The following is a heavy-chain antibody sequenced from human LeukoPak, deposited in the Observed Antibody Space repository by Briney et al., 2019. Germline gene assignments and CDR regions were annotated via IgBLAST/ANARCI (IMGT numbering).Heavy chain of an antibody. Sequence: PSETLSLTCDVYGGSVIGHYWGWIRQSPGKGLEWIEEINHSGSTNYNPSLKNRVTISIDTSKNQSSLSLSAVTAADTAIYYCARGGIMVRQSINFHFFCGMDVWGQGTTVTVSS. V-gene: IGHV4-34*01. CDR2: INHSGST. CDR1: GGSVIGHY. J-gene: IGHJ6*02. CDR3: ARGGIMVRQSINFHFFCGMDV. D-gene: IGHD3-10*01.